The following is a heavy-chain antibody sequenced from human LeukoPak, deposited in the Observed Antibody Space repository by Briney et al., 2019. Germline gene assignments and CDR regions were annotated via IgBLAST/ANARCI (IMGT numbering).Heavy chain of an antibody. J-gene: IGHJ4*02. V-gene: IGHV4-61*01. CDR1: GGSVSSGSYY. CDR2: IYYSGNT. Sequence: SETLSLTCTVSGGSVSSGSYYWSWIRQLPGKGLAWIGNIYYSGNTNYDPSLKSRVTISVDTSKNQFSLNLSSVTAADTAVYYCARVNSYAQVDYWGQGTLVTVSS. D-gene: IGHD5-18*01. CDR3: ARVNSYAQVDY.